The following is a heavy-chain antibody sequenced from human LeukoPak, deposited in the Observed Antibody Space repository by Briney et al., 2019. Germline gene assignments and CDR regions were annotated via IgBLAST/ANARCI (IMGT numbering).Heavy chain of an antibody. CDR2: INPSGGST. V-gene: IGHV1-46*01. D-gene: IGHD2/OR15-2a*01. CDR1: GYTFTSYY. J-gene: IGHJ5*02. CDR3: ARDLTSNMAEQTEAYNWFDP. Sequence: ASVKVSCKASGYTFTSYYMHWVRQAPGQGLEWMEIINPSGGSTSYAQKFQGRVTMTRDTSTSTVYMELSSLRSEDTAVYYCARDLTSNMAEQTEAYNWFDPWGQGTLVTVSS.